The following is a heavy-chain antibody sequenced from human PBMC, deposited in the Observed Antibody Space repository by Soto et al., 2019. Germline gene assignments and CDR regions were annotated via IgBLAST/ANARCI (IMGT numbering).Heavy chain of an antibody. CDR3: ARDGGDYGTHDY. Sequence: EVQLVESGGGLVQPGGSLGLSCAASGFTFLSDNMHWVRQAPGKGLEWVSHVRGSSGTTYADSVKGRFTISRDNAENSLYLQMNSLRDEYTAVYYCARDGGDYGTHDYWGQGTLVSVSS. J-gene: IGHJ4*02. V-gene: IGHV3-48*02. D-gene: IGHD3-16*01. CDR1: GFTFLSDN. CDR2: VRGSSGTT.